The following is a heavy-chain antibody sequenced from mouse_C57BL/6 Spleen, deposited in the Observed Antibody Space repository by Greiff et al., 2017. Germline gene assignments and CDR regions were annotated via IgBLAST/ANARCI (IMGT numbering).Heavy chain of an antibody. Sequence: DVKLVESGGGLVQPGGSLSLSCASSGFTFTDYYMSWVRQPPGKALEWLGFIRNKANGYTTEYSASVKGRFTISRDNSQSILYLQMNALRAEDSATYYCARLYGNYVGYFDVWGTGTTVTVSS. V-gene: IGHV7-3*01. D-gene: IGHD2-1*01. CDR3: ARLYGNYVGYFDV. CDR2: IRNKANGYTT. CDR1: GFTFTDYY. J-gene: IGHJ1*03.